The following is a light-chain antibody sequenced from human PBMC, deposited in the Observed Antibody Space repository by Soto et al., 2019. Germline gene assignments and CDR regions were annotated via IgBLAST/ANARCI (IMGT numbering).Light chain of an antibody. CDR2: VAS. J-gene: IGKJ2*01. CDR3: QQSFTALPYT. V-gene: IGKV1-39*01. Sequence: DIQLTQSPSSLSASVGDRVTITCRASQNINTYLNWYQQKPGKAPKLLIYVASTLQSGVPSRFSGSGSGTDFTLTISSLQPEDFATYYCQQSFTALPYTFGQGTRLEIK. CDR1: QNINTY.